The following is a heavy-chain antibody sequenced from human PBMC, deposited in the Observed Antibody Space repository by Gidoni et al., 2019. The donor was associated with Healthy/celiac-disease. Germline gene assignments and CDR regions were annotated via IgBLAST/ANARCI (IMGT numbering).Heavy chain of an antibody. Sequence: EVQPVESGGGLVQPGRSLRLSCAASGFTLDDYAIHWVRQAPGKGLEWVSGISWNSGSIGYADSVKGRFTISRDNAKNSLYLQMNSLRAEDTALYYCAKDISYYDSSGVFDYWGQGTLVTVSS. CDR1: GFTLDDYA. CDR3: AKDISYYDSSGVFDY. V-gene: IGHV3-9*01. J-gene: IGHJ4*02. D-gene: IGHD3-22*01. CDR2: ISWNSGSI.